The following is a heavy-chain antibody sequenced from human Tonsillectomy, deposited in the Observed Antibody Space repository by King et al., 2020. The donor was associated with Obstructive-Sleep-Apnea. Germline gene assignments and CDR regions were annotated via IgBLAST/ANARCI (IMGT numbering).Heavy chain of an antibody. J-gene: IGHJ4*02. CDR2: ISYDGVNK. Sequence: VQLVESGGGVVQPGRSLRLSCAASGFTFSNYGVHWVRQAPGKGLEWVAIISYDGVNKYYADSVKGRFTISRDNSKNTLYLQMNTLRPEDTAVYYCAKGPYYYDSSTYYYTDYFDYWGQGTLVTVSS. D-gene: IGHD3-22*01. V-gene: IGHV3-30*18. CDR1: GFTFSNYG. CDR3: AKGPYYYDSSTYYYTDYFDY.